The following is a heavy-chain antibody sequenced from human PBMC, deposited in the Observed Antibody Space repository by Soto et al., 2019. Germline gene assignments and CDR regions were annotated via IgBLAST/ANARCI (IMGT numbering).Heavy chain of an antibody. CDR2: IFYSGST. V-gene: IGHV4-31*03. D-gene: IGHD2-8*01. CDR3: ARLQHCSHGLCSRYSGPYDY. J-gene: IGHJ4*02. CDR1: GDSLTNGNYY. Sequence: PSETLSLTCSVSGDSLTNGNYYWTWIRQHPGKGLEWLGYIFYSGSTYYNPSLESRLTISVDTSKNQFSLKLRSVTAADTAVYYCARLQHCSHGLCSRYSGPYDYWGQGSLVTVSS.